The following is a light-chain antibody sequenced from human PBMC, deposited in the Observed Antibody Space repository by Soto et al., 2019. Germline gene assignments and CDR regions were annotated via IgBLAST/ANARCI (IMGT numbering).Light chain of an antibody. J-gene: IGKJ3*01. Sequence: DIQMTQSPSSLSASVGDRVTITCRPSESISRYINWYQHKPGRAPKLLIFAASSLQSGVPSRFSGSGSGTEFTLTISSLQPEDFETYYCQQSYNTPLTFGPGTKVDI. CDR1: ESISRY. CDR3: QQSYNTPLT. CDR2: AAS. V-gene: IGKV1-39*01.